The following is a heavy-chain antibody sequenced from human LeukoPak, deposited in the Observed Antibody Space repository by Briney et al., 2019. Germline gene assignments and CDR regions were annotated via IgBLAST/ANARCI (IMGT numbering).Heavy chain of an antibody. V-gene: IGHV3-11*04. CDR2: ISSGGSTI. CDR3: ASVASSGWLRGDAFDI. D-gene: IGHD6-19*01. Sequence: GGSLRLSCAASGFTFSNAWMSWVRQAPGKGLEWVSYISSGGSTIYYADSVKGRFTISRDNAKNSLYLQMNTLRAEDTAVYYCASVASSGWLRGDAFDIWGQGTMVTVSS. CDR1: GFTFSNAW. J-gene: IGHJ3*02.